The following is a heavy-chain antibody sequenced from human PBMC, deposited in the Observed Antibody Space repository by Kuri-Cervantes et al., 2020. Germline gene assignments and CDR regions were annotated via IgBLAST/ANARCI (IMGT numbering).Heavy chain of an antibody. J-gene: IGHJ4*02. V-gene: IGHV3-48*03. CDR1: GFEFRNYE. CDR2: ISYDSSVI. D-gene: IGHD5-12*01. Sequence: GESLKISCAASGFEFRNYEMNWVRQAPGKGLEWVSYISYDSSVIDYADSVKGRFTISRDNAKNSLFLQMNSLRADDTAVYYCARLYSGYDYWFYYFDYWGQGTLVTVSS. CDR3: ARLYSGYDYWFYYFDY.